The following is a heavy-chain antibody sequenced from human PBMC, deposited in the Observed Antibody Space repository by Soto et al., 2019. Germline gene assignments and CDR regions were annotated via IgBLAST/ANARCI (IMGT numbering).Heavy chain of an antibody. CDR2: INHSGRT. V-gene: IGHV4-34*01. D-gene: IGHD1-26*01. J-gene: IGHJ3*02. CDR3: ASGLGGSYLSDAFDI. Sequence: SETLFLTYAVYCGSFSGYYWSWISQPPRKGLEWIGEINHSGRTNYNPSLKSRVTISVDTSKNQFSLKLSSVTAADTAVYYGASGLGGSYLSDAFDIWGHGTRVTV. CDR1: CGSFSGYY.